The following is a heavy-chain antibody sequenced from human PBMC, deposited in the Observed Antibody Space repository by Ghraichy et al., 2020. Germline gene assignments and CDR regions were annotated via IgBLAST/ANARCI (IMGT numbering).Heavy chain of an antibody. CDR3: ARASEASYYDSSGYPDY. V-gene: IGHV4-34*01. CDR2: INHSGST. J-gene: IGHJ4*02. Sequence: SQTLSLTCAVYGGSFSGYYWSWIRQPPGKGLEWIGEINHSGSTNYNPSLKSRVTISVDTSKNQFSLKLSSVTAADTAVYYCARASEASYYDSSGYPDYWGQGTLVTVSA. D-gene: IGHD3-22*01. CDR1: GGSFSGYY.